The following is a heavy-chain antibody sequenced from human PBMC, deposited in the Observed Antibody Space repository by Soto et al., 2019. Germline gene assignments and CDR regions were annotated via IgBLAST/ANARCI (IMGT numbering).Heavy chain of an antibody. CDR1: GGSISSYY. J-gene: IGHJ2*01. V-gene: IGHV4-59*01. Sequence: SETLSLTCTVSGGSISSYYWSWIRQPPGKGLEWIGYIYYSGSTDYNPSLKSRVTISVDTSKNQYSLKLSSVTAADTAVYYCASTMINTIFGVVSNWYLDLCGRGTLVTVYS. D-gene: IGHD3-3*01. CDR2: IYYSGST. CDR3: ASTMINTIFGVVSNWYLDL.